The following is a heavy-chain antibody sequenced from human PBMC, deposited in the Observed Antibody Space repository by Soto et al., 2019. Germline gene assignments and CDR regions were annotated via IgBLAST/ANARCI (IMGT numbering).Heavy chain of an antibody. D-gene: IGHD3-10*01. CDR2: ISSSSSYI. CDR1: GFTFSSYS. Sequence: EVQLVESGGGLVKPGGSLRLSCAASGFTFSSYSMNWVRQAPGKGLEWVSSISSSSSYIYYADSVKGRFTISRDNAKNSLYLQMNSLRAEDTAVYYCARDKAGYYYGSWDYWGQGTLVTVSS. CDR3: ARDKAGYYYGSWDY. J-gene: IGHJ4*02. V-gene: IGHV3-21*01.